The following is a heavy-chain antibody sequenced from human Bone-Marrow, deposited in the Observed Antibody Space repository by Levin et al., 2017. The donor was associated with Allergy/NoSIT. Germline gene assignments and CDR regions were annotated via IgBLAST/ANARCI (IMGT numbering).Heavy chain of an antibody. Sequence: KISCKASGGTFSNYGISWVRQAPGQGLEWMGRIIPNLGLAYYAQKFQGRVTITADKSTNTVYMEVSSLRSEDTAVFYCARNILTGYYDYWGQGTLVTVSS. CDR1: GGTFSNYG. D-gene: IGHD3-9*01. CDR3: ARNILTGYYDY. J-gene: IGHJ4*02. V-gene: IGHV1-69*04. CDR2: IIPNLGLA.